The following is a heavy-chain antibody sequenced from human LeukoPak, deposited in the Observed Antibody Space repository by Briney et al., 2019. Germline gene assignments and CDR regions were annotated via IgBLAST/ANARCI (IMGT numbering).Heavy chain of an antibody. J-gene: IGHJ4*02. CDR2: ISYDGSNK. CDR3: AKDQVGVLGY. D-gene: IGHD1-26*01. V-gene: IGHV3-30*18. CDR1: GFTFSSYG. Sequence: GGSLRLSCAASGFTFSSYGMHWVRQAPGKGLEWVAVISYDGSNKYYADSVKGRFTISRDNSKNTLYLQMNSLRAEDTAVYYCAKDQVGVLGYWGQGTLVTVSS.